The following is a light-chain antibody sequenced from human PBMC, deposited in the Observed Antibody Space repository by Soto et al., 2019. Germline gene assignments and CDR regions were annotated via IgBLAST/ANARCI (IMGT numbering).Light chain of an antibody. CDR3: CSYAGSSTFHYV. V-gene: IGLV2-11*01. CDR1: SNDVGGYNY. CDR2: DVT. Sequence: QSALTQPRSVSGSPGQSVTISCTGTSNDVGGYNYVSWYQHHPDNAPKVVIFDVTRRPSGVPDRFSGSKSGNTASLTISGLEAEDEADYHCCSYAGSSTFHYVCGGGTKLTVL. J-gene: IGLJ1*01.